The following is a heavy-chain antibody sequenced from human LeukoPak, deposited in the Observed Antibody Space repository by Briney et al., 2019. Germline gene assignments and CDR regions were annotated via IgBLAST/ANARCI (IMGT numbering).Heavy chain of an antibody. CDR3: ARERSMVRGMSWFDP. J-gene: IGHJ5*02. D-gene: IGHD3-10*01. V-gene: IGHV4-59*01. Sequence: PSETLSLTCTVSGGSINNYYWSWIRQPPGRGLEWIGYIYYSGSTNYNPSLKSRVTISVDTSKNHFSLTLSSVTAADTAVYYCARERSMVRGMSWFDPWGQGTLVTVSS. CDR1: GGSINNYY. CDR2: IYYSGST.